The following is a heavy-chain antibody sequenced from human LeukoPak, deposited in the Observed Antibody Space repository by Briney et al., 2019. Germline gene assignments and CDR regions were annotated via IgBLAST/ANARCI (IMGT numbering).Heavy chain of an antibody. J-gene: IGHJ6*03. CDR1: GYTFTGYY. V-gene: IGHV1-2*02. D-gene: IGHD6-13*01. Sequence: ASVKVSCKASGYTFTGYYMHWVRQAPGQGLEWMGWINPNSGGTNYAQKFQGRVTMTRDTSISTAYMELSRLRSDDTAVYYCARALKVWDSSSWGSYYYYMDVWGKGTTVTVSS. CDR2: INPNSGGT. CDR3: ARALKVWDSSSWGSYYYYMDV.